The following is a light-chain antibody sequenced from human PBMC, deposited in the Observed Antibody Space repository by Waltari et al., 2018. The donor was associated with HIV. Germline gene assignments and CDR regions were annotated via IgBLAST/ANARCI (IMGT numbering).Light chain of an antibody. V-gene: IGLV2-18*02. CDR3: SSYKNNNTIV. CDR2: EVK. CDR1: SSDIGSYNR. Sequence: QSALTQPPPVSACPGQSVTMPCTGTSSDIGSYNRVSWYLQPPGTAPRLIIYEVKNRPSGVPDRFSASKSGNTASLTISGLQAEDEADYYCSSYKNNNTIVFGTGTKVTVL. J-gene: IGLJ1*01.